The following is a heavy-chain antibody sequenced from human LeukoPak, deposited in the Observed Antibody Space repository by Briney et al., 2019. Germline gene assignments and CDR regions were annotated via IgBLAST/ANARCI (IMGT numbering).Heavy chain of an antibody. V-gene: IGHV1-8*03. CDR2: MNPNSGNT. D-gene: IGHD3-3*01. CDR1: GYTFTSYD. J-gene: IGHJ4*02. Sequence: ASVKVSCKASGYTFTSYDINWVRQATGQGLEWMGWMNPNSGNTGCAQKFQGRVTITRNTSISTAYMELSSLRSEDTAVYYCARVGITIFGVALDYWGQGTLVTVSS. CDR3: ARVGITIFGVALDY.